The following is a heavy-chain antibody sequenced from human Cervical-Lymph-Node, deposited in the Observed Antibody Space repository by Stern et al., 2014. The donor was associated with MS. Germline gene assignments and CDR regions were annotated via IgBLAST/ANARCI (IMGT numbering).Heavy chain of an antibody. CDR1: GYAFSHYL. CDR3: ARNGDYGDYLDV. Sequence: QVQLEESGDEVKKPGASVKVSCKASGYAFSHYLITWLRQAPGQGLEWIGRITAYNGNAHDAPNLQGRVTMTSDTSTATVSMELRSLRSDDTAVYYCARNGDYGDYLDVWGQGTLVTVSS. V-gene: IGHV1-18*01. J-gene: IGHJ4*02. D-gene: IGHD4-17*01. CDR2: ITAYNGNA.